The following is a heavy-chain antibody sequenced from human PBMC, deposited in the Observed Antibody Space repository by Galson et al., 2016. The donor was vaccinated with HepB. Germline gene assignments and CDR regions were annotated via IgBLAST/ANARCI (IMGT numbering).Heavy chain of an antibody. CDR3: AKDGILTGYYPDAFDM. V-gene: IGHV3-23*01. CDR2: ISVHGGGA. Sequence: KGLEWVSTISVHGGGAYYADSVKGRFTVSRDNSGNMVYLQTNSLRVEDTALYYCAKDGILTGYYPDAFDMWGQGTRVTVTS. D-gene: IGHD3-9*01. J-gene: IGHJ3*02.